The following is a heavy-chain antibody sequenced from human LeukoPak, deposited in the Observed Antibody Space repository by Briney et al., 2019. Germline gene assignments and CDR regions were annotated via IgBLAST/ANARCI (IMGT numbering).Heavy chain of an antibody. CDR1: GYTLTELS. V-gene: IGHV1-24*01. J-gene: IGHJ4*02. CDR2: FDPEDGET. CDR3: ATPGGPPQCSSTSCYRAY. D-gene: IGHD2-2*01. Sequence: ASVKVSCKVSGYTLTELSMHWVRQAPGKGLEWMGGFDPEDGETIYAQKFQGRVTMTEDTSTDTAYMELSSLRSEDTAVYYCATPGGPPQCSSTSCYRAYWGQGTLVTVSS.